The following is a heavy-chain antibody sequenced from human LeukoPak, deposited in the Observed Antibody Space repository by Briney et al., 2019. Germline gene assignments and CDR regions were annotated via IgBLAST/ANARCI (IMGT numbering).Heavy chain of an antibody. D-gene: IGHD6-13*01. CDR1: VGSISSYY. CDR2: IYYSGTT. Sequence: SETLSLTCTVSVGSISSYYWSSIRQPPGKGLEWIGYIYYSGTTNYNPSLKSRVTISVDTSKNQFSLKLSSVTAADTAVYYCARHASPSSWVDYWGQGTLVTVSS. V-gene: IGHV4-59*08. J-gene: IGHJ4*02. CDR3: ARHASPSSWVDY.